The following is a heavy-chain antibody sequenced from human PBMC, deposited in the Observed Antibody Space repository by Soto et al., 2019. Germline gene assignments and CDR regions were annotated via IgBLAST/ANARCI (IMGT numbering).Heavy chain of an antibody. CDR3: ARDPGYAATIFDY. J-gene: IGHJ4*02. V-gene: IGHV1-69*04. D-gene: IGHD5-12*01. CDR2: IIPILGIA. Sequence: EASVKVSCKASGGTFSSYTISWVRQAPGQGLEWMGRIIPILGIANYAQKFQGRVTITADKSTSTAYMELSSLRSEDTAVYYCARDPGYAATIFDYWGQGTLVTVSS. CDR1: GGTFSSYT.